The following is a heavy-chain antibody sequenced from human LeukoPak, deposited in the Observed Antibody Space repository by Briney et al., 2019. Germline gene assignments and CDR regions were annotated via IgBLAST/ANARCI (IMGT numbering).Heavy chain of an antibody. CDR3: AREGVRGSGSYYNVKDY. V-gene: IGHV3-23*01. D-gene: IGHD3-10*01. J-gene: IGHJ4*02. CDR1: GFTFSSYD. CDR2: ISVSGAGT. Sequence: GGSLRLSCSASGFTFSSYDVSWVRQAPGKGLEWVSAISVSGAGTYYADSVKGRFTISRDNSKNTLYLQMNSLRAEDTAVYYCAREGVRGSGSYYNVKDYWGQGTLVTVSS.